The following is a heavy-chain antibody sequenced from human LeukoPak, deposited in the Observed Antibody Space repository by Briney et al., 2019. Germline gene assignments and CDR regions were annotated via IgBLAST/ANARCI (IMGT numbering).Heavy chain of an antibody. CDR1: GFTFSNAW. D-gene: IGHD3-16*01. J-gene: IGHJ4*02. CDR3: TTVKGAAGTFGYYFDY. CDR2: LKSKTDGGTT. Sequence: GGSLRLSCAASGFTFSNAWMSWVRQAPGKGLEWVGRLKSKTDGGTTDDAAPVKGRFTISRDDSKNTLYLQMNSLKTEDTAVYYCTTVKGAAGTFGYYFDYWGQGTLVTVSS. V-gene: IGHV3-15*01.